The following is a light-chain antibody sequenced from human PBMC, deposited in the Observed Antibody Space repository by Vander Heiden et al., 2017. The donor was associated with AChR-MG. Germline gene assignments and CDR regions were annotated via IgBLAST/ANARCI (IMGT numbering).Light chain of an antibody. CDR2: GAS. Sequence: IVLSQSPGTLSLSVGATATLSCRASQSVTSSYLAWYQQNPGQAPRLLIYGASIRASGIPDRFSGGGSGTDVILTINRLEPEDSAVYYCQQYATSPDTFGQGTRLEIK. V-gene: IGKV3-20*01. CDR1: QSVTSSY. CDR3: QQYATSPDT. J-gene: IGKJ5*01.